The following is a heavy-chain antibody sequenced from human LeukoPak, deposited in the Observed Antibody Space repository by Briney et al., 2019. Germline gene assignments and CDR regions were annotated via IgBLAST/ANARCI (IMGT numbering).Heavy chain of an antibody. V-gene: IGHV4-39*01. CDR2: IYYSGST. Sequence: SETLSLTXTVSGGSIRSSSYYWGWIRQPPGKGLEWIGGIYYSGSTYYNPSLKSRVTISVDTSKNQFSLKLSSVTAADTAVYYCARATYDYVWGSFMYYFDYWGQGTLVTVSS. D-gene: IGHD3-16*01. CDR1: GGSIRSSSYY. J-gene: IGHJ4*02. CDR3: ARATYDYVWGSFMYYFDY.